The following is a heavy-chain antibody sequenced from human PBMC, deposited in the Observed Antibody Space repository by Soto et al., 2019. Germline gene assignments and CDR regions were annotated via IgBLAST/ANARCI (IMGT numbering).Heavy chain of an antibody. Sequence: EXGPTRVNPTCTLTLTCNFSGFPLITTVEGVGWFRQPPGKALEWLALIYWDDSARYSPSLKSRLTITKGTSENQAVLTLTNTDPVDKATYFCVNRTVSEGAWFDPWGQGTLVTVYS. V-gene: IGHV2-5*02. CDR1: GFPLITTVEG. J-gene: IGHJ5*02. CDR3: VNRTVSEGAWFDP. D-gene: IGHD6-19*01. CDR2: IYWDDSA.